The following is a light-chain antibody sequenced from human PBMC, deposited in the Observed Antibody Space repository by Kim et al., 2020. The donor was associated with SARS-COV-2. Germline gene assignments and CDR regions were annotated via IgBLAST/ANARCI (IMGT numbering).Light chain of an antibody. CDR1: QSVSNN. V-gene: IGKV3-15*01. CDR3: HQYNDWPPGDT. CDR2: GAS. Sequence: EIVMTQSPATLSVSPGERATLSCRASQSVSNNLAWYQHKPGQPPRPLIYGASTRATGVPARFSGSGSGTDFTLTVSSLQSEDFAVYYCHQYNDWPPGDTFGQGTKLEI. J-gene: IGKJ2*01.